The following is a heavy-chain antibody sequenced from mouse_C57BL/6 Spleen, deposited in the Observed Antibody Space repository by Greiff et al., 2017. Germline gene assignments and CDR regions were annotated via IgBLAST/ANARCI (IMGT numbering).Heavy chain of an antibody. CDR1: GYSFTGYY. Sequence: VQLKQSGPELVMPGASVKISCKASGYSFTGYYMNWVKQSPEKSLEWIGEINPSTGGTTYNQKFKAKATLTVDKSSSTAYMQLKSLTSEDSAVYYCANDYGSSVAWFAYWGQGTLVTVSA. V-gene: IGHV1-42*01. D-gene: IGHD1-1*01. CDR2: INPSTGGT. J-gene: IGHJ3*01. CDR3: ANDYGSSVAWFAY.